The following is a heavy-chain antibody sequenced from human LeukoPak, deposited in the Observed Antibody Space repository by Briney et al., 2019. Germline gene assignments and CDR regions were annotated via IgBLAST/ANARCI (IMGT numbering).Heavy chain of an antibody. V-gene: IGHV3-66*01. Sequence: GGSLRLSCAVSGFIVSANYMTWIRQAPGKGLECVSVLYSGGSTYYADSVKGGFTISRDNSNNTLYLQMNSLRAEDTAVYYCARKTMPRGVTWGQGTLVTVSS. CDR2: LYSGGST. D-gene: IGHD3-10*01. J-gene: IGHJ5*02. CDR1: GFIVSANY. CDR3: ARKTMPRGVT.